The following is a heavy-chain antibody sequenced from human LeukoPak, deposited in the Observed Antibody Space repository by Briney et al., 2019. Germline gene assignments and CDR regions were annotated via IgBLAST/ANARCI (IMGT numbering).Heavy chain of an antibody. Sequence: GASVKVSCKASGYTFTSYGISWVRQAPGQGLEWMGWISAYSGNTNYAQKLQGRVTMTTDTSTSTAYMELRSLKASDTAMYYCARHLTVGATNCPFDYWGQGTLVTVSS. CDR2: ISAYSGNT. CDR3: ARHLTVGATNCPFDY. CDR1: GYTFTSYG. D-gene: IGHD1-26*01. J-gene: IGHJ4*02. V-gene: IGHV1-18*01.